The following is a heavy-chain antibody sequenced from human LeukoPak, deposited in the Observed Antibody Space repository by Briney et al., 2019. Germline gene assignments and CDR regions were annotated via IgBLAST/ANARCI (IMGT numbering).Heavy chain of an antibody. CDR1: GGSFSGYY. D-gene: IGHD3-10*01. J-gene: IGHJ6*03. CDR3: ARGEKTYYYGSGSYYGPYYYYYYMDV. CDR2: INHSGST. Sequence: PSETLSLSCAVYGGSFSGYYWSWIRQPPGKGLEWIGEINHSGSTNYNPSLKSRVTISVDTSKNQFSLKLSSVTAADTAVYYCARGEKTYYYGSGSYYGPYYYYYYMDVWGKGTTVTISS. V-gene: IGHV4-34*01.